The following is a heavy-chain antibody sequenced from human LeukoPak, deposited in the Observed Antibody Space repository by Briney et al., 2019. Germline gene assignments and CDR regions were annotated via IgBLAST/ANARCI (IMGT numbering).Heavy chain of an antibody. J-gene: IGHJ5*02. CDR3: AGGRVGWGHFFWFDA. Sequence: SETLSLTCTVYGGSISSYYWSWIRQPPGKGLEWIGYINYSGSTNYNPSLKSRVTISVDTSKNQFSLKLSSVTAADTAVYYCAGGRVGWGHFFWFDAWGEGTLVTVSS. D-gene: IGHD3-3*02. V-gene: IGHV4-59*01. CDR1: GGSISSYY. CDR2: INYSGST.